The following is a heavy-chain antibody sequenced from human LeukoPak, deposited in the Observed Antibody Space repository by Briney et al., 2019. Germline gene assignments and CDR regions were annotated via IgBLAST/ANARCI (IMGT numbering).Heavy chain of an antibody. CDR1: GGSISKTNW. CDR2: VNLQGRT. D-gene: IGHD3-3*01. CDR3: ARAVGNCFDP. Sequence: SETLSLTCGVSGGSISKTNWWTWVRQPPGKGLEWIGEVNLQGRTNYNPSLRGRVAISVDHSANHISLKLTSVTAADTAVYYCARAVGNCFDPWGQGTLVTVSS. V-gene: IGHV4-4*02. J-gene: IGHJ5*02.